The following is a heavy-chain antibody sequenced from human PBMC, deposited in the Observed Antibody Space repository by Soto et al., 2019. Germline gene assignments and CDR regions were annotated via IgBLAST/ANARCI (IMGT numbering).Heavy chain of an antibody. CDR1: GASISGLY. V-gene: IGHV4-4*07. Sequence: SETLSLTCTVSGASISGLYWSWIRKSAGKGLEWIGRIYATGTTDYNPSLKSRVMMSVDTSKKQFSLKLRSVTAADTAVYYCVRDGTKTLRDWFDPWGQGISVTVS. J-gene: IGHJ5*02. D-gene: IGHD1-1*01. CDR3: VRDGTKTLRDWFDP. CDR2: IYATGTT.